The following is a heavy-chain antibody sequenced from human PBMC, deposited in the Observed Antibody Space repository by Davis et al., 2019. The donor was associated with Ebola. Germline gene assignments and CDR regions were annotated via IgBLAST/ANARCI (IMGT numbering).Heavy chain of an antibody. V-gene: IGHV3-30-3*02. D-gene: IGHD3-3*01. J-gene: IGHJ6*04. Sequence: GGSLRLSCAAPGFTFSSYAMHWVRQAPGKGLEWVAVISYDGSNKYYADSVKGRFTISRDNSKNTLYLQMNSLRAEDTAVYYCAKSGLSFGVVKYHYGMDVWGKGTTVTVSS. CDR2: ISYDGSNK. CDR3: AKSGLSFGVVKYHYGMDV. CDR1: GFTFSSYA.